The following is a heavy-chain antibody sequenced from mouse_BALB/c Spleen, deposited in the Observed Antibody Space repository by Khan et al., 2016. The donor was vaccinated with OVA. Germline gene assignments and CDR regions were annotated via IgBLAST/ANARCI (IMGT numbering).Heavy chain of an antibody. CDR2: ISYSGNT. Sequence: VQLKQSGPGLVKPSQSLSLTCTVTGYSITSDYAWNWIRQFPGNKLEWMGFISYSGNTNYNPSLKSRISFTRDTSKNQSFLQLTSVTTEDTARYDGARGYGGDFDYWGQGTTLTVSS. V-gene: IGHV3-2*02. D-gene: IGHD1-1*02. CDR3: ARGYGGDFDY. CDR1: GYSITSDYA. J-gene: IGHJ2*01.